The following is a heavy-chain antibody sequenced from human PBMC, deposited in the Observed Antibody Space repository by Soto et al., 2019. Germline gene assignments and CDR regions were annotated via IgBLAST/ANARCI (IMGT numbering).Heavy chain of an antibody. CDR1: GFTFTSSA. CDR2: IVVGSGNT. J-gene: IGHJ6*02. D-gene: IGHD3-3*01. CDR3: AAPPTYYDFWSGYYRPYYYYGRDV. Sequence: GASVKVSCKASGFTFTSSAVQWVRQARGQRLEWIGWIVVGSGNTNYAQKFQERVTITRDMSTSTAYMELSSLRSEDTAVYYCAAPPTYYDFWSGYYRPYYYYGRDVWGQGTTVTVSS. V-gene: IGHV1-58*01.